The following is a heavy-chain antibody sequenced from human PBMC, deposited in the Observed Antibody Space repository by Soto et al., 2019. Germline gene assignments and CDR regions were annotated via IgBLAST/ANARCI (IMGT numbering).Heavy chain of an antibody. V-gene: IGHV4-61*01. Sequence: QVQLQESGPGLVKPSETLSLTCTVSGGSVSSGSYYWSWIRQPPGKGLEWIGYIYYSGSTNYNPPLKRRVTISVDTSKNQISLKLSSVTAADTAVYYCARETRYYDFWSGYPSDYYYGMDVWGQGTTVTVSS. CDR3: ARETRYYDFWSGYPSDYYYGMDV. CDR2: IYYSGST. D-gene: IGHD3-3*01. J-gene: IGHJ6*02. CDR1: GGSVSSGSYY.